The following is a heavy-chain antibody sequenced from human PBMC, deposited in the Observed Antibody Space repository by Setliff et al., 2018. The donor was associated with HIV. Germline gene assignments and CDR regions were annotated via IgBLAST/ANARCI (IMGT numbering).Heavy chain of an antibody. V-gene: IGHV5-51*01. D-gene: IGHD3-16*01. CDR3: ARPQGGGFDY. CDR2: IYPGDSHT. J-gene: IGHJ4*02. CDR1: GYYFTTFW. Sequence: GESLKISCKGSGYYFTTFWIAWVRQMPGKGLEWMGFIYPGDSHTTYSPSFQGQVTISADKSMDTAYLQWSSLKASDTAMYYCARPQGGGFDYWGQGTLVTVSS.